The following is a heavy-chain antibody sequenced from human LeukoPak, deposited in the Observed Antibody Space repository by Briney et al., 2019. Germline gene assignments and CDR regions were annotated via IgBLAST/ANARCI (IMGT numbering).Heavy chain of an antibody. Sequence: GASVKVSCKASGYTFTSYGISWVRQAPGQGLEWLGWISTYNNNTHYAQKFQVRVTMTTDTSTTTDYMELSSLTSEDTAVYYCARDNSVGDIAWWFDPWGQGTLVTVSS. CDR3: ARDNSVGDIAWWFDP. CDR1: GYTFTSYG. V-gene: IGHV1-18*01. CDR2: ISTYNNNT. D-gene: IGHD1-26*01. J-gene: IGHJ5*02.